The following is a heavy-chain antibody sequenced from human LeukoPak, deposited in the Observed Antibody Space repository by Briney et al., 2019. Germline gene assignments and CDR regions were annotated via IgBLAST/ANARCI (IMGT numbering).Heavy chain of an antibody. Sequence: PSETLSLTCTVSGGSISSYYWSWIRQPPGEGLEWIGYIYYSGSTNYNPSLKSRVTISVDTSKNQFSLKLSSVTAADTAVYYCARGVAAPGHYSLYFDYWGQGTLVTVSS. CDR2: IYYSGST. D-gene: IGHD6-6*01. CDR3: ARGVAAPGHYSLYFDY. V-gene: IGHV4-59*01. J-gene: IGHJ4*02. CDR1: GGSISSYY.